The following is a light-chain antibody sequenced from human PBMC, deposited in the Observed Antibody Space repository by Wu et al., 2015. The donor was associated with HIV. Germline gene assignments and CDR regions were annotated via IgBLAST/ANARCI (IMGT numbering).Light chain of an antibody. V-gene: IGKV3-20*01. Sequence: EIVLTQSPGILSLAPGERATLSCRASQSGSSNYLAWYQQKPGQAPKLLIYAASRRATGVPDRFSGSGSETDFTLTISSMQSEDFAVYFCQQYDARPYTFGQGTKLEIK. CDR3: QQYDARPYT. CDR2: AAS. CDR1: QSGSSNY. J-gene: IGKJ2*01.